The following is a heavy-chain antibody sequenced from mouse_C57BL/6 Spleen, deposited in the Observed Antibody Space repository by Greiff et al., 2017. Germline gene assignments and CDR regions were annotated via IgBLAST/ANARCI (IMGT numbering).Heavy chain of an antibody. J-gene: IGHJ2*01. CDR1: GYAFSSYW. CDR2: IYPGDGDT. CDR3: ARGFITTVVATD. V-gene: IGHV1-80*01. D-gene: IGHD1-1*01. Sequence: QVQLQQSGAELVKPGASVKISCKASGYAFSSYWMNWVQQRPGKGLEWIGQIYPGDGDTNYNGKFKGKATLTADKSSSTAYMQLSSLTSEDSAVYFCARGFITTVVATDWGQGTTLTVSA.